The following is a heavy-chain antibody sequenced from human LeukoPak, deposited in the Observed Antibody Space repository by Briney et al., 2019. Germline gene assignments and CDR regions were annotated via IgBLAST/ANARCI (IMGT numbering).Heavy chain of an antibody. CDR1: GFTFGRYW. CDR2: IKEDGSVR. V-gene: IGHV3-7*01. J-gene: IGHJ4*02. Sequence: GGSLRLSCGASGFTFGRYWMTWVRQTPANGLEFVANIKEDGSVRNYVDSVQGRFTISRDNAKNSLYLHMNSLRAEDAAVYYCARGGLGYCSSTSCYTVDYWGQGTLVTVSS. D-gene: IGHD2-2*02. CDR3: ARGGLGYCSSTSCYTVDY.